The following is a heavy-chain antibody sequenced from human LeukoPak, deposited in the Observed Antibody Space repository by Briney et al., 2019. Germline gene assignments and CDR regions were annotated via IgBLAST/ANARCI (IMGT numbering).Heavy chain of an antibody. V-gene: IGHV3-33*02. J-gene: IGHJ6*03. CDR2: MWYDGSIK. CDR3: ARGGDGYNYYYYYYMDV. CDR1: GFTFSNYG. D-gene: IGHD5-24*01. Sequence: GGSLRLSCAASGFTFSNYGMHWVLQAPGKGLEWLAIMWYDGSIKYYADSAKGRFTISRDNSRNTVFLQMNSLRAEDTAVYCCARGGDGYNYYYYYYMDVWGKGTTVTVSS.